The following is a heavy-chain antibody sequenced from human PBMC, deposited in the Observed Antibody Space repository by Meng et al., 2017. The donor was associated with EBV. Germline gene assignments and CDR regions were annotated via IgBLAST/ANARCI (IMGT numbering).Heavy chain of an antibody. V-gene: IGHV3-73*01. CDR2: IRSKAKSYAT. CDR3: TRMSSPLDY. J-gene: IGHJ4*02. CDR1: GFTFCGSA. D-gene: IGHD2-2*01. Sequence: VQLGGSGGGLVQPGGSLNLSFAASGFTFCGSAMHWVRQASGKGLEWVGRIRSKAKSYATAYAASVKGRFTISRDDSKNTAYLQMNSLKAEDTAVYYCTRMSSPLDYWGQGTLVTVSS.